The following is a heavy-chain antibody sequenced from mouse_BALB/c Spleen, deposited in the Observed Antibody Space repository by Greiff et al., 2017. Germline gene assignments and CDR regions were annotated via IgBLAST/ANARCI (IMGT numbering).Heavy chain of an antibody. CDR1: GYTFTDYV. CDR3: ARRDVAWFAY. V-gene: IGHV1-77*01. D-gene: IGHD3-3*01. Sequence: QVQLKESGPELVKPGASVKMSCKASGYTFTDYVISWVKQRTGQGLEWIGEIYPGSGSTYYNEKFKGKATLTADKSSNTAYMQLSSLTSEDSAVYFCARRDVAWFAYWGQGTLVTVSA. J-gene: IGHJ3*01. CDR2: IYPGSGST.